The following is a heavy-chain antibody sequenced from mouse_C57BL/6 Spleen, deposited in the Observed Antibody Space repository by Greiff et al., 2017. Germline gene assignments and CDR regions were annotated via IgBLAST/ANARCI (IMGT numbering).Heavy chain of an antibody. Sequence: QVQLQQPGAELVKPGASVTVSCKASGYTFTSYWMHWVKQRPGQGLEWIGRIHPSDSDTNYNQTFKGKATLTVDKSSSTAYMQLSSLTSEDSAVYYCEIAAGTGEYAMDYWGQGTSVTVSS. CDR3: EIAAGTGEYAMDY. CDR1: GYTFTSYW. V-gene: IGHV1-74*01. J-gene: IGHJ4*01. CDR2: IHPSDSDT. D-gene: IGHD4-1*01.